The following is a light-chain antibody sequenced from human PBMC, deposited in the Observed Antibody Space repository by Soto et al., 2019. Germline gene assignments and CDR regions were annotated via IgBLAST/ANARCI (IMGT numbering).Light chain of an antibody. Sequence: DIQMTQSPSSLSASVGDRVTITCRASQTVATSLSWYQQKPGKAPKLLIYAASTLQSGVPSRFSGSGSATGFTLPINSLQPEDFGSYYCQQSWRSPFTFGQGTKLEIK. CDR2: AAS. CDR3: QQSWRSPFT. V-gene: IGKV1-39*01. J-gene: IGKJ2*01. CDR1: QTVATS.